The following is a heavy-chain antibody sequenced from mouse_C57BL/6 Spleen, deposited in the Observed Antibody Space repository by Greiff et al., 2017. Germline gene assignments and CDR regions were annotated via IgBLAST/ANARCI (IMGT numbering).Heavy chain of an antibody. CDR3: ARWGS. CDR2: IDPSDTYT. CDR1: GYTFTSYW. Sequence: QVQLQQPEAELVMPGASVKLSCKASGYTFTSYWIHWVKQRPGQGLEWIGEIDPSDTYTNNNQKFKGKSTLTVDKSSSTAYMQLSSLTSADAAVYYCARWGSWGQGTLVTVSA. J-gene: IGHJ3*01. V-gene: IGHV1-69*01.